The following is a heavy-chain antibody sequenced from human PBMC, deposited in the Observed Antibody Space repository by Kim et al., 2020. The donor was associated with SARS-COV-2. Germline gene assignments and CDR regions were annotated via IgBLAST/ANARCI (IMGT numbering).Heavy chain of an antibody. D-gene: IGHD3-3*01. CDR3: VRDQSNSDFWSGYYFDF. V-gene: IGHV3-48*03. CDR1: GFTFGSYD. J-gene: IGHJ4*02. Sequence: GGSLRLSCRASGFTFGSYDMNLVRQAPGKGLEWVSYISTSGNRLYYADSVKGRFTISRDDAKNSLYLQMSSLRAEDTAVYYCVRDQSNSDFWSGYYFDFWGLGALVTVSS. CDR2: ISTSGNRL.